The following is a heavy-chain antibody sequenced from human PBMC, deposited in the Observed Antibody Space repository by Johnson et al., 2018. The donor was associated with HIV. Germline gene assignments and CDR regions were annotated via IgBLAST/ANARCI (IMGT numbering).Heavy chain of an antibody. CDR2: IYSGGST. J-gene: IGHJ3*02. CDR1: GFTVSSYY. CDR3: ARDRGVDWSKGAFDM. D-gene: IGHD3/OR15-3a*01. V-gene: IGHV3-66*01. Sequence: VQLVESGGGLVQPGGSLRLSCAASGFTVSSYYMSWVRQAPGKGLDWVSVIYSGGSTYYADSVKGRFTISRDNSKNTLYLQMNSLRAEDTAVYYCARDRGVDWSKGAFDMWGQGTMVTVSS.